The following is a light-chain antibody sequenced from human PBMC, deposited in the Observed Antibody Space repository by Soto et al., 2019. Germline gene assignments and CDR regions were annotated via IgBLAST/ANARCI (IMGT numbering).Light chain of an antibody. CDR2: KAS. V-gene: IGKV1-5*03. CDR3: QQYNSYSWT. J-gene: IGKJ1*01. Sequence: IQMTQSPSTLSGSVGDRVTIPCRASQTISSWLAWYQQKPGKAPKLRIYKASTLKSGAPSRFSGSGSGTEFTLTISSLQPDDFATYYCQQYNSYSWTFGQGTKVDIK. CDR1: QTISSW.